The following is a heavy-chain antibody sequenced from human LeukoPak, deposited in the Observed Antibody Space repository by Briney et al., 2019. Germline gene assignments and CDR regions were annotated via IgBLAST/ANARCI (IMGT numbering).Heavy chain of an antibody. Sequence: GGSLRLSCAASGFSFSTYEMNWVRQAPGKWLEWVSYISSSGSTIYYADSVKGRFTISRDNAKNSLYLQMNSLRAEDTAVYYCARVAAAGTYYFDSWGQGALVTVSS. CDR2: ISSSGSTI. D-gene: IGHD6-13*01. V-gene: IGHV3-48*03. CDR1: GFSFSTYE. J-gene: IGHJ4*02. CDR3: ARVAAAGTYYFDS.